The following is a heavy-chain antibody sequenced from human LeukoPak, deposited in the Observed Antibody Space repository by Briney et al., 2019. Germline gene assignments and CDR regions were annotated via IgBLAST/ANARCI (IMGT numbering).Heavy chain of an antibody. CDR2: IYYSGIT. J-gene: IGHJ6*03. V-gene: IGHV4-31*03. Sequence: SETLSLTCTVSGGSISSGGYYWSWIRQHPGKGLEWIGYIYYSGITYYNPSLKSRVTISVDTSKNQFSLKLSSVTAADTAVYDCARPKPDGPQAWSMDVWGKGTTVTVSS. D-gene: IGHD5-24*01. CDR1: GGSISSGGYY. CDR3: ARPKPDGPQAWSMDV.